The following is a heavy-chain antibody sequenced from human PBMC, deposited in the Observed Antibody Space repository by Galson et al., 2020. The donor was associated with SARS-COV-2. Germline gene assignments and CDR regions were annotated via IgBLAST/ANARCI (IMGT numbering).Heavy chain of an antibody. Sequence: GGSLRLSCAASGFTCSSYGMHWVRQAPGKGLEWVAVIWYDGSNKYYADAVKGRFTISRDNSKNTLYLQMNSLRAEDTAVYYCAKDLSAHILTGYPGAFDAFDIWGQGTMVTVSS. CDR1: GFTCSSYG. J-gene: IGHJ3*02. V-gene: IGHV3-33*06. CDR3: AKDLSAHILTGYPGAFDAFDI. D-gene: IGHD3-9*01. CDR2: IWYDGSNK.